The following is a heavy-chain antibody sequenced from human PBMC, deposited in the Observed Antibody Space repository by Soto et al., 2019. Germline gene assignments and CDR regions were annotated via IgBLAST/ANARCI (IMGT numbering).Heavy chain of an antibody. J-gene: IGHJ4*02. CDR1: GFTVSTYG. CDR2: ISRDGGTK. CDR3: TGEVASGY. V-gene: IGHV3-30*03. Sequence: QVQLVESGGGVVKPGRSLRLSCPVPGFTVSTYGMHWVRQAPGKGLEWVAVISRDGGTKYYADSVKGRFTISRDNSRNTLFLEMNSLRGDDMAVYYCTGEVASGYWGQGTLVTVSS. D-gene: IGHD2-8*02.